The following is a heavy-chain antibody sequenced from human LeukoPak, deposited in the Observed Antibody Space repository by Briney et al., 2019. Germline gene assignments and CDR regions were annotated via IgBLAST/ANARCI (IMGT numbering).Heavy chain of an antibody. V-gene: IGHV3-21*01. J-gene: IGHJ3*02. D-gene: IGHD3-22*01. CDR2: ISSSSSYI. CDR3: ARVDPYYYDSSGYLAPHAFDI. CDR1: GFTFSSYS. Sequence: GSLRLSCAASGFTFSSYSMNWVRQAPGKGLEWVSSISSSSSYIYYADSVKGRFTISRDNAKNSLYLQMNSLRAEDTAVYYCARVDPYYYDSSGYLAPHAFDIWGQGTMVTVSS.